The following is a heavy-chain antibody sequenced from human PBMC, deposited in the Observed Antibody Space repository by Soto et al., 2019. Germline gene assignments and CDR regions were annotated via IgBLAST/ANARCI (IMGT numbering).Heavy chain of an antibody. V-gene: IGHV3-53*01. Sequence: EVQLVESGGGLIQPGGSLRLSCAASGFTVSSNYMSWVRQAPGKGLEWVSVIYSGGSTYYADSVKGRFTISRDNSKNTLYLQMNSLRAEDTAVYYCARDIVVVVATSDYGMDVWGQGTTVTVSS. CDR1: GFTVSSNY. CDR2: IYSGGST. D-gene: IGHD2-15*01. CDR3: ARDIVVVVATSDYGMDV. J-gene: IGHJ6*02.